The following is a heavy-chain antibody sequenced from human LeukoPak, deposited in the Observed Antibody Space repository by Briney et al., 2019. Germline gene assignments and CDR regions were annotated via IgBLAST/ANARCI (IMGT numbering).Heavy chain of an antibody. Sequence: GASLQISCKGSGYSFTSYWIGWVRQLPGKGLEWMGIIYPGDSDTRYSPSFQGQVTISADKSISTAYLQWSSLKASDTAMYYCASSIAAAGTGAFDIWGQGTMVTVSS. CDR2: IYPGDSDT. CDR1: GYSFTSYW. CDR3: ASSIAAAGTGAFDI. V-gene: IGHV5-51*01. J-gene: IGHJ3*02. D-gene: IGHD6-13*01.